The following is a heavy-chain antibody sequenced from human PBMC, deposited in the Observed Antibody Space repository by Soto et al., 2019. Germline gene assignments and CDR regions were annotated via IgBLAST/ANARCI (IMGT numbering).Heavy chain of an antibody. CDR1: GFTFTRSD. CDR3: AAKSTVTSCEY. V-gene: IGHV1-58*01. D-gene: IGHD4-17*01. Sequence: SVQFSFKNSGFTFTRSDLHLIRHARGQRLEWIGWIVVGSGNTNYAQKFQERVTITRDMSTSTAYMELSSLRSEDTAVYYCAAKSTVTSCEYWGQGTRVNVSA. CDR2: IVVGSGNT. J-gene: IGHJ4*02.